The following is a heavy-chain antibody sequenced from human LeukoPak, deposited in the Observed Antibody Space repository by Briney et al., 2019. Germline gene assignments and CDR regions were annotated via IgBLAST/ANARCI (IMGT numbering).Heavy chain of an antibody. V-gene: IGHV3-30*02. D-gene: IGHD1-26*01. CDR3: ANSNSGSFQGPLDY. Sequence: GGSLRLSCAASGLTFSSYGMHWVRQAPGKGLEWVAFIRYDGSNKYYADSVKGRFTISRDNSKNTLYLQMNSLRAEDTAVYYCANSNSGSFQGPLDYWGQGTLVTVSS. J-gene: IGHJ4*02. CDR2: IRYDGSNK. CDR1: GLTFSSYG.